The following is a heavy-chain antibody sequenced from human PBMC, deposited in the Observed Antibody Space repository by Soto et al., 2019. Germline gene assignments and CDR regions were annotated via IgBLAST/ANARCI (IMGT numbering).Heavy chain of an antibody. CDR1: GFTFGNCW. J-gene: IGHJ5*02. D-gene: IGHD1-26*01. CDR2: IGRDGTDI. CDR3: AKLPWEVAPS. V-gene: IGHV3-74*03. Sequence: GGSLRLSCSDSGFTFGNCWIHWVRQAPGKGLEWVSHIGRDGTDIVYADSVKGRFIISRDNARNTVYLQMNSLEAEDTAVYYCAKLPWEVAPSWGQGTLVTVSS.